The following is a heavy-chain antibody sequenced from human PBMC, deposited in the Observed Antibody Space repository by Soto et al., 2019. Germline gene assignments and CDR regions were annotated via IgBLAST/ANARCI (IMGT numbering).Heavy chain of an antibody. CDR2: IYHSGST. Sequence: PSETLSLTCAVSGGSISSSNWWSWVRQPPGKGLEWIGEIYHSGSTNYNPSLKSRVTISVDKSKNQFSLKLSSVTAADTAVYYCAGARITIFGVVMTFDYWGQGTLVTVSS. CDR1: GGSISSSNW. CDR3: AGARITIFGVVMTFDY. D-gene: IGHD3-3*01. V-gene: IGHV4-4*02. J-gene: IGHJ4*02.